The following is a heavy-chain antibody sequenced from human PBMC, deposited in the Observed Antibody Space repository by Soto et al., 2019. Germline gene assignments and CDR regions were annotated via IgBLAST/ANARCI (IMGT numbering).Heavy chain of an antibody. CDR1: GFTFSSYS. V-gene: IGHV3-21*01. J-gene: IGHJ5*02. CDR2: ISSSSSYI. CDR3: ARGFSKYCSGGSCYSVGP. Sequence: ESGGGLVKPGGSLRLSCAASGFTFSSYSMNWVRQAPGKGLEWVSSISSSSSYIYYADSVKGRFTISRDNAKNSLYLQMNSLRAEDTAVYYCARGFSKYCSGGSCYSVGPWGQGTLVTVSS. D-gene: IGHD2-15*01.